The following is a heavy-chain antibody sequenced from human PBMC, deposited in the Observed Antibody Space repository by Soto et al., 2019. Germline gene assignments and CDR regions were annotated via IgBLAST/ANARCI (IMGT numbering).Heavy chain of an antibody. CDR1: CDSISSSY. D-gene: IGHD1-26*01. J-gene: IGHJ4*02. Sequence: SETLSLTCPVSCDSISSSYWSWIRQPPGKGLDWIGYISYSGSTNYNPSLKSRVTISVDTSKNQFSLKLTSVTAADTAVYYCARGSGRYDYWGQGTLVTVSS. CDR3: ARGSGRYDY. CDR2: ISYSGST. V-gene: IGHV4-59*01.